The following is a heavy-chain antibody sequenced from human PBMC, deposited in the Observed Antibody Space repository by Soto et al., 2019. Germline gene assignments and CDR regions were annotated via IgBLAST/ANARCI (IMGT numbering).Heavy chain of an antibody. CDR3: ARGIRRVVIIPTHYYYYGMDV. Sequence: GGSLRLSCAASGFTFSSYDMHWVRQATGKGLEWVSAIGTAGDTYYPGSVKGRFTISRENAKNSLYLQMNSLRAEDTAAYYCARGIRRVVIIPTHYYYYGMDVWGQGTTVTVSS. J-gene: IGHJ6*02. CDR2: IGTAGDT. CDR1: GFTFSSYD. D-gene: IGHD3-3*01. V-gene: IGHV3-13*01.